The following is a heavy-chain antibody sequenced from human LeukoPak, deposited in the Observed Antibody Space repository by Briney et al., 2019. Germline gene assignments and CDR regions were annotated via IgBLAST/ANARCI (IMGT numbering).Heavy chain of an antibody. CDR3: ATDGRGYSGYGDFEY. CDR2: ISGSGGST. J-gene: IGHJ4*02. D-gene: IGHD5-12*01. Sequence: GGSLRLSCAASGFTFSSYAMTWVRQAPGKGLEWVSLISGSGGSTYYADSVKGRFTISRDNSKNTLCLQMNSLRAGDTAVYYCATDGRGYSGYGDFEYWGQGTLVTVSS. V-gene: IGHV3-23*01. CDR1: GFTFSSYA.